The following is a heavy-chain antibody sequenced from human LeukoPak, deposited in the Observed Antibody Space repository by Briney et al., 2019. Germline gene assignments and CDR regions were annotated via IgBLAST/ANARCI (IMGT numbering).Heavy chain of an antibody. CDR1: GGSISSSSYY. J-gene: IGHJ4*02. CDR2: IYYSGST. V-gene: IGHV4-39*01. CDR3: ARHPWYDFWSGYYFDY. Sequence: PSETLSLTCTVSGGSISSSSYYWGWIRQPPGRGLEWIGSIYYSGSTYYNPSLKSRVTISVDTSKNQFSLKLSSVTAADTAVYYCARHPWYDFWSGYYFDYWGQGTLVTVSS. D-gene: IGHD3-3*01.